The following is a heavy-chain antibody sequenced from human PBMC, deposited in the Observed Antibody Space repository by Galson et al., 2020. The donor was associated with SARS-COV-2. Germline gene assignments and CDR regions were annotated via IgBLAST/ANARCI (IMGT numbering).Heavy chain of an antibody. V-gene: IGHV3-15*01. D-gene: IGHD3-10*01. CDR1: GFTFSTAW. CDR3: AIRFGGLGYMDV. J-gene: IGHJ6*04. Sequence: AGSLRLSCAVSGFTFSTAWMIWVRQAPGNGLEWVGRIKTRSNGETTDYGAPVKGRFIISRDDAKDTVYLHMNSLRTEDTAVYYCAIRFGGLGYMDVWGKGTTVTVSS. CDR2: IKTRSNGETT.